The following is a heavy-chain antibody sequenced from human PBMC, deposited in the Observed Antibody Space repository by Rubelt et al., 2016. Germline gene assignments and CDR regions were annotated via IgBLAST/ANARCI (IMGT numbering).Heavy chain of an antibody. CDR2: IYYRGTT. D-gene: IGHD1-14*01. CDR1: GGSISSSYYY. CDR3: VRTGRGGRVVDY. V-gene: IGHV4-39*01. J-gene: IGHJ4*02. Sequence: QLQLQESGPGLVKPSETLSLTCTVSGGSISSSYYYWGWIRQPPGKGLEWIGSIYYRGTTYYSGSLKSRVTISIDRSKNQVSLMVTFLTAAESALYYCVRTGRGGRVVDYWGQGTLVTVSS.